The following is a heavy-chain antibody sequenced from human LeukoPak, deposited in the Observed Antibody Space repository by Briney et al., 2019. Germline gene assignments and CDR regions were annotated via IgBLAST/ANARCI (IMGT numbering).Heavy chain of an antibody. Sequence: PSETLSLTCTVSGGSISNYYWSWIRQPPGKGLEWIGYIYYSGYTNYNPSLKSRVTISVDTSKNQFSLKLTSVTAADTAVYYCARLTRSWYGDYWGQGTLVTVSS. CDR2: IYYSGYT. CDR1: GGSISNYY. J-gene: IGHJ4*02. V-gene: IGHV4-59*08. CDR3: ARLTRSWYGDY. D-gene: IGHD6-13*01.